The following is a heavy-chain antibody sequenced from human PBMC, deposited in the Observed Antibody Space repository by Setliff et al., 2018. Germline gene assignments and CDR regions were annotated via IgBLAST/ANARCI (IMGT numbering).Heavy chain of an antibody. Sequence: SETLSLTCDVFGGSFNSYYWSWVRQPPGKGLEWIGEINHSGSTNYNPSLKSRVTISVDTSKNQFSLKLSSVTAADTAVYYCARVGGDYPDYWGRGTLVTVSS. V-gene: IGHV4-34*01. CDR1: GGSFNSYY. CDR3: ARVGGDYPDY. J-gene: IGHJ4*02. D-gene: IGHD3-10*01. CDR2: INHSGST.